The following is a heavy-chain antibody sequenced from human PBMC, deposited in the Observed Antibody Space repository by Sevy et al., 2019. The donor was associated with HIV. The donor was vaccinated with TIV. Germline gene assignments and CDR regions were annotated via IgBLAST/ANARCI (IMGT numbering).Heavy chain of an antibody. V-gene: IGHV4-59*08. D-gene: IGHD1-26*01. CDR2: IYYNGHI. CDR1: GGSITSLY. J-gene: IGHJ4*02. Sequence: KPSETLSLTCTVSGGSITSLYWNWIRQPPGKGLEWIANIYYNGHINYNPSLKSRVTLSLDTSKNQLSLRLSSVTAADTAMYYCAGENAWGRGYSWGQGTLVTVSS. CDR3: AGENAWGRGYS.